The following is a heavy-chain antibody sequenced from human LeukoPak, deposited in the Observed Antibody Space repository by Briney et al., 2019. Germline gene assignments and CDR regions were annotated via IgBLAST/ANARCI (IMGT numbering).Heavy chain of an antibody. CDR2: ISAYNGNT. CDR1: GYTFTSYG. J-gene: IGHJ3*02. V-gene: IGHV1-18*01. Sequence: GASVKVSCKASGYTFTSYGISWVRQAPGQGLEWMGWISAYNGNTNHAQKLQGRVTMTTDTSTSTAYMELRSLRSDDTAVYYCARDQGYCSGGSCYGPGAFDIWGQGTMVTVSS. CDR3: ARDQGYCSGGSCYGPGAFDI. D-gene: IGHD2-15*01.